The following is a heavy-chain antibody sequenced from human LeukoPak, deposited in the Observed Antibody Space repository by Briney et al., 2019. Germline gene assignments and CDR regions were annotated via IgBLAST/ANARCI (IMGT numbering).Heavy chain of an antibody. CDR1: GFTFDDHG. J-gene: IGHJ4*02. CDR3: ARGLTGGPRFDY. CDR2: INWNGGSI. V-gene: IGHV3-20*04. Sequence: GGSLRLSCAASGFTFDDHGMSWVRQVPGKGLEWVSGINWNGGSIGYADSVKGRFIISRDNAKNSLYLQMHSLRAEETALYYCARGLTGGPRFDYWGQGTLVTVSP. D-gene: IGHD3-10*01.